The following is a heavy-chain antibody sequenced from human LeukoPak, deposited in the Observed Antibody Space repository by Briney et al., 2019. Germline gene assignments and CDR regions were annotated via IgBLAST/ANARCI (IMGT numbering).Heavy chain of an antibody. J-gene: IGHJ4*02. CDR3: ARSEINDYMRF. CDR2: IYQSGST. Sequence: SETLSLTCAVYGGSFSGYYWSWIRQPPGKRLEWLGSIYQSGSTYDNLSLKSRLTMSVDTSKNQFSLKMRAVTAADTALYYCARSEINDYMRFWGQGILVTVSS. CDR1: GGSFSGYY. D-gene: IGHD4-11*01. V-gene: IGHV4-34*01.